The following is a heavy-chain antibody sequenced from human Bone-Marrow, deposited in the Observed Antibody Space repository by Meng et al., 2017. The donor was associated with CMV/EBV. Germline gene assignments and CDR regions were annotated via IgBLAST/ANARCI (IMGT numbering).Heavy chain of an antibody. D-gene: IGHD6-6*01. Sequence: GESLKISCAASGFTFSDYYMNWVRQAPGKGLEWVASISSSGSTIYYADSVKGRFTISRDNAKNSLYLQMNSLRAEDTAVYYCATYSSSQFSWYFDLWGRGTLVTVSS. V-gene: IGHV3-11*04. J-gene: IGHJ2*01. CDR1: GFTFSDYY. CDR2: ISSSGSTI. CDR3: ATYSSSQFSWYFDL.